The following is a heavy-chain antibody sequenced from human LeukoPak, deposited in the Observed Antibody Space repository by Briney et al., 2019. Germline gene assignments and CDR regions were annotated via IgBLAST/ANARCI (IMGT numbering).Heavy chain of an antibody. CDR2: IRYDGSNK. V-gene: IGHV3-30*02. Sequence: GGSLRLSCAASGFTFSSYGMHWVRQAPGKGLEWVAFIRYDGSNKYYADSVKGRFTISRDNSKNTLYLQMNSLRAEDTAVYYCAKLLGYGSFLDDYWGQGTLVTVSS. CDR1: GFTFSSYG. J-gene: IGHJ4*02. D-gene: IGHD5-18*01. CDR3: AKLLGYGSFLDDY.